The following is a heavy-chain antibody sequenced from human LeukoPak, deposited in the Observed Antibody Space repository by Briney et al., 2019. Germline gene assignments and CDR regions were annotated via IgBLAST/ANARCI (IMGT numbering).Heavy chain of an antibody. CDR2: IHHTGIT. Sequence: PPETLSLTCTVSGGSISSYYWSWIRQPPGKGLEWIGYIHHTGITNYNPSLKSRVTISVDTAKNQFSLKLSSVTAADTAIYYCARYFCPNGLCSHFDYWGQGTLVTVSS. V-gene: IGHV4-59*01. CDR3: ARYFCPNGLCSHFDY. D-gene: IGHD2-8*01. CDR1: GGSISSYY. J-gene: IGHJ4*02.